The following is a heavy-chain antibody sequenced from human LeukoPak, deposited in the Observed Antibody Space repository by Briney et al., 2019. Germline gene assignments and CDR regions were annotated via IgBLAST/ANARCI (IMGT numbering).Heavy chain of an antibody. Sequence: GGSLRLSCAASGLTFNSYWMTWVRQAPGKGLEWVADIKQDGSDKYYAGSVKGRFTISRDNAKNSLYLQMNSLRAEDTAVYFCARYNSAWKTDDYWGRGTLVTVSS. V-gene: IGHV3-7*03. D-gene: IGHD6-19*01. CDR2: IKQDGSDK. CDR3: ARYNSAWKTDDY. J-gene: IGHJ4*02. CDR1: GLTFNSYW.